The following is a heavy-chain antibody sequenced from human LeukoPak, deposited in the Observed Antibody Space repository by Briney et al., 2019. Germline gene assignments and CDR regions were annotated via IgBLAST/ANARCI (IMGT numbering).Heavy chain of an antibody. CDR2: INTDGSST. CDR3: ARMWSGNYFDY. J-gene: IGHJ4*02. V-gene: IGHV3-74*01. D-gene: IGHD2-21*01. CDR1: GFTFSSYW. Sequence: GGSLRLSCAASGFTFSSYWMHWVRQAPGKGLVWVSRINTDGSSTSYADSVKGRFTISGDNAKNSLYLQMNSLRAEDTAVYYCARMWSGNYFDYWGQGTLVTVSS.